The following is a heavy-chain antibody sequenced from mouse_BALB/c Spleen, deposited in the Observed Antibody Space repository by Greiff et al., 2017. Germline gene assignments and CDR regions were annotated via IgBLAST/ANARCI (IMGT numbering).Heavy chain of an antibody. CDR3: AKEITNYYTMGY. D-gene: IGHD2-4*01. CDR1: GYTFTDYD. CDR2: IYPGSGST. V-gene: IGHV1-77*01. J-gene: IGHJ4*01. Sequence: QVQLQQSGPELVKPGASVKLSCKASGYTFTDYDISWVKQRTGQGLEWIGEIYPGSGSTYYNEKFKGKATVTADKSSNTAYMQLSSLTSEDTAVDYCAKEITNYYTMGYWGQGTSVTVSS.